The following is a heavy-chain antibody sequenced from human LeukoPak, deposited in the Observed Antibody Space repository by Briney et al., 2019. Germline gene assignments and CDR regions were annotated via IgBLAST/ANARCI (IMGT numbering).Heavy chain of an antibody. CDR3: TTYVPDCSGSNCYDYFDY. CDR1: GFTFTNAW. V-gene: IGHV3-15*01. CDR2: IQKKTDGGTT. D-gene: IGHD2-15*01. J-gene: IGHJ4*02. Sequence: PGESLRLSCAASGFTFTNAWMAWVRQAPGKGLEWVGHIQKKTDGGTTDYAAPVKGRFTISRDDSKATLYLQMSRLKSDDTAVYYCTTYVPDCSGSNCYDYFDYWGQGTLVTVSS.